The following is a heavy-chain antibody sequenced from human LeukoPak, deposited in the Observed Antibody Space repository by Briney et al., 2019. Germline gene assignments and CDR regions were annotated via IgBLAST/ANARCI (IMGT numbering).Heavy chain of an antibody. CDR2: IYPSNSDT. Sequence: GESLKISSMCSGYSFATYWIAWVRQMPGKGLEWMGIIYPSNSDTRYSPSFQGQVTISAEKSINAAYLQWSSGLGSETVTYNCARRYVWGSYRFDYWGQGTLVTVSS. D-gene: IGHD3-16*02. J-gene: IGHJ4*02. V-gene: IGHV5-51*01. CDR3: ARRYVWGSYRFDY. CDR1: GYSFATYW.